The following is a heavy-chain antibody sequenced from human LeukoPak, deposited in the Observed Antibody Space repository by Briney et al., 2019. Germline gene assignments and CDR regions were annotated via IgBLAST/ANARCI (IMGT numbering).Heavy chain of an antibody. J-gene: IGHJ4*02. Sequence: GGSLRLSCAASGSTFSSYGMHWVRQAPGKGLEWVAVISYDGSNKYYADSVKGRFTISRDNSKNTLYLQMNSLRAEDTAVYYCAKDQRTGRLRLFDYWGQGTLVTVSS. CDR1: GSTFSSYG. V-gene: IGHV3-30*18. CDR3: AKDQRTGRLRLFDY. D-gene: IGHD1-14*01. CDR2: ISYDGSNK.